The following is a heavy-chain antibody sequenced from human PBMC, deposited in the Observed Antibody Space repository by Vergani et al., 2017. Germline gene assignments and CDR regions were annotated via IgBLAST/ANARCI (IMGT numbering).Heavy chain of an antibody. CDR3: ARDGDWVDCSSTSCYPRAFDY. CDR1: GGSFSGYY. D-gene: IGHD2-2*01. Sequence: QVQLQQWGAGLLKPSETLSLTCAVYGGSFSGYYWSWIRQPPGKGLEWIGEINHSGSTNYNPSLKSRVTISVDTSKNQFSLKLSSVTAADTAVYYCARDGDWVDCSSTSCYPRAFDYWGQGTLVTVSS. V-gene: IGHV4-34*01. J-gene: IGHJ4*02. CDR2: INHSGST.